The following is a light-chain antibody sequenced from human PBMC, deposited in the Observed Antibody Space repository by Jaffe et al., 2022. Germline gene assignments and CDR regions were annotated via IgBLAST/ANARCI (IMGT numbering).Light chain of an antibody. CDR3: QSADSSGYCVV. CDR2: KDS. CDR1: ALPKQY. J-gene: IGLJ2*01. Sequence: SYELTQPPSVSVSPGQTARITCSGDALPKQYAYWYQQKPGQAPVLVIYKDSERPSGIPERFSGSSSGTTVTLTISGVQAEDEADYYCQSADSSGYCVVFGGGTKLTVL. V-gene: IGLV3-25*03.